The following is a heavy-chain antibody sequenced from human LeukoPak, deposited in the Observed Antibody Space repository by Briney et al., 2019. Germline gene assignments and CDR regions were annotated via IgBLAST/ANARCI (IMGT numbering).Heavy chain of an antibody. CDR3: ARDGVLRFLEWLSPAYYYYMDV. D-gene: IGHD3-3*01. V-gene: IGHV1-69*05. CDR1: GGTFSSYA. J-gene: IGHJ6*03. CDR2: IIPIFGTA. Sequence: GASVKVSCKASGGTFSSYAISWVRQAPGQGLEWMGRIIPIFGTANYAQKFQGRVTITTDESTSTAYMELSSLRSEDTAVYYCARDGVLRFLEWLSPAYYYYMDVWGKGTTVTVSS.